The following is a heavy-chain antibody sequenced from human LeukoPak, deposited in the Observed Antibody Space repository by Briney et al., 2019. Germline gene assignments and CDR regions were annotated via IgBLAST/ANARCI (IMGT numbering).Heavy chain of an antibody. CDR3: AKRVPPYYYDSSGYYFPFDY. CDR1: GFNFSSYA. CDR2: ISGCGGST. D-gene: IGHD3-22*01. J-gene: IGHJ4*02. V-gene: IGHV3-23*01. Sequence: GALRPFCAASGFNFSSYALGWVRPAPGEGLEWVLAISGCGGSTYYADSVKGRFTISRDNSKNTLYLQMNSLRAEDTAVYYCAKRVPPYYYDSSGYYFPFDYWGQGTLVTVSS.